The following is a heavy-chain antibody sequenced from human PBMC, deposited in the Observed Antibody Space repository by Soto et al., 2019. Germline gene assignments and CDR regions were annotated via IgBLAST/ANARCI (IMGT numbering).Heavy chain of an antibody. CDR3: AKTLTQYSSSWYYFDY. V-gene: IGHV1-18*01. J-gene: IGHJ4*02. CDR2: ISAYNGNT. Sequence: QVQLVQSGAEVKKPGASVKVSCKASGYTFTSYGISWVRQAPGQGLEWMGWISAYNGNTNYAQKLQGRVTMTTDTSTSTAYMELRSLRSDNTAVYYCAKTLTQYSSSWYYFDYWGQGTLVTVSS. CDR1: GYTFTSYG. D-gene: IGHD6-13*01.